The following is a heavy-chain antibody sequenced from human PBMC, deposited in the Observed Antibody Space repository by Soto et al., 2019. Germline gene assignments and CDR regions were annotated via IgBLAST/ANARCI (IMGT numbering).Heavy chain of an antibody. D-gene: IGHD5-12*01. CDR2: INPSGGST. CDR3: ARNIVATIGYYYGMDV. V-gene: IGHV1-46*01. J-gene: IGHJ6*02. Sequence: ASLKVSCKASGYPFTSYYIHWVRQAPGQGLEWMGIINPSGGSTSYAQKFQGRVTMTRDTSTSTVYMELSSLRSEDTAVYYCARNIVATIGYYYGMDVWGQGTTVTVSS. CDR1: GYPFTSYY.